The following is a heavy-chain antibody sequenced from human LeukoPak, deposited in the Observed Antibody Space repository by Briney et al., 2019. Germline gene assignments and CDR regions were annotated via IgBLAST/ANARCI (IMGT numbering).Heavy chain of an antibody. Sequence: ASVKVSCKTYGYTFTDYYMHWVRQAPGQGLEWMGRIRLRSGGINYAQKFQGRVTVTRDTSIGTVYMELTRLRSDDTAVYYCRLVTMGDYWGQGTLVTVSS. CDR2: IRLRSGGI. CDR3: RLVTMGDY. D-gene: IGHD4-23*01. CDR1: GYTFTDYY. J-gene: IGHJ4*02. V-gene: IGHV1-2*06.